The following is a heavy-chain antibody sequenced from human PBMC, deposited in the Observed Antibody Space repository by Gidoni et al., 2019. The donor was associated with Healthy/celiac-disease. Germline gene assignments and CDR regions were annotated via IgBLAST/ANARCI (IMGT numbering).Heavy chain of an antibody. D-gene: IGHD6-19*01. CDR3: AKDGTYTGSGWIDY. V-gene: IGHV3-9*01. CDR2: ISWNSGSI. J-gene: IGHJ4*02. CDR1: GFTFDDYA. Sequence: EVQLVESGGGLVQPGRSLRLSCAASGFTFDDYAMHWVRQAPGKGLEWVSGISWNSGSIGYADSVKGRFTISRDNAKNSLYLQMNSLRAEDTALYYCAKDGTYTGSGWIDYWGQGTLVTVSS.